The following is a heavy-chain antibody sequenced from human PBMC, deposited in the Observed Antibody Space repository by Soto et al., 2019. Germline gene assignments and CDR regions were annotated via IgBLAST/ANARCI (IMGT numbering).Heavy chain of an antibody. J-gene: IGHJ4*02. D-gene: IGHD3-22*01. CDR2: IGGSGGGT. CDR1: GFTFSIYA. Sequence: EVQLLESGGGLVHPGGSLRLSCAASGFTFSIYAMSWVRQAPGKGLEWVSTIGGSGGGTSYADIVRGGFTISRDNSQNTLYLQMNSLRAEDTAVYYCAKDAPGSGWLSDYWGQGTLVTVSS. V-gene: IGHV3-23*01. CDR3: AKDAPGSGWLSDY.